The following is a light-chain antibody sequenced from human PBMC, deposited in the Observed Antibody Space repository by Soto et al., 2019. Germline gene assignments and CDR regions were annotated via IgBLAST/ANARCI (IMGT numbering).Light chain of an antibody. Sequence: QSVLTQPPSASGTPGQRVTFSCSGSSSNIGSNTVNWYQHLPGTAPKVLIYTNDQRPSGVPDRLSGSKSGTSASLAISGLQSEDEAEYFCAAWDDRLNGWVFGGGTKLTVL. CDR1: SSNIGSNT. V-gene: IGLV1-44*01. J-gene: IGLJ3*02. CDR2: TND. CDR3: AAWDDRLNGWV.